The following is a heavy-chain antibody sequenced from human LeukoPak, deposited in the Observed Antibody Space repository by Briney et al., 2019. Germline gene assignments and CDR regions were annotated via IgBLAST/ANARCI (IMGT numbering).Heavy chain of an antibody. D-gene: IGHD3-22*01. J-gene: IGHJ4*02. CDR2: ISSFSSYI. V-gene: IGHV3-21*01. CDR1: EFTFSSYN. CDR3: ARMTDYYDSSGSSG. Sequence: GGSLRLSCAASEFTFSSYNMNWVRQAPGKGLEWVSSISSFSSYIYYADSVKGRFTISRDNAKNSLYLQMNSLRAEDTAVYYCARMTDYYDSSGSSGWGQGTLVTVSS.